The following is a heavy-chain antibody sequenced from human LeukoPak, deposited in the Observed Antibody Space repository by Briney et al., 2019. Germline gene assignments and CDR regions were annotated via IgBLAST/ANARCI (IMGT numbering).Heavy chain of an antibody. J-gene: IGHJ5*02. CDR1: GGSISSGDYY. CDR2: IYYSGST. Sequence: PSQTLSLTFTVSGGSISSGDYYWSWIRQPPGKGLEWIGYIYYSGSTYYNPSLKSRVTISVDTSKNQFSLKLSSVTAADTAVYYCARQEAYYDILTGYMTKWFDPWGQGTLVTVSS. CDR3: ARQEAYYDILTGYMTKWFDP. D-gene: IGHD3-9*01. V-gene: IGHV4-30-4*08.